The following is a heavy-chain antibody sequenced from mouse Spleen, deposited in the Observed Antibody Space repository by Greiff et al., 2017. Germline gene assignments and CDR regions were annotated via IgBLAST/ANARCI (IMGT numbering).Heavy chain of an antibody. CDR3: ARGVYDGYYFYAMDY. Sequence: VQVVESGPGLVAPSQSLSITCTVSGFSLTSYGVHWVRQPPGKGLEWLVVIWSDGSTTYNSALKSRLSISKDNSKSQVFLKMNSLQTDDTAMYYCARGVYDGYYFYAMDYWGQGTSVTVSS. V-gene: IGHV2-6*02. CDR2: IWSDGST. D-gene: IGHD2-3*01. J-gene: IGHJ4*01. CDR1: GFSLTSYG.